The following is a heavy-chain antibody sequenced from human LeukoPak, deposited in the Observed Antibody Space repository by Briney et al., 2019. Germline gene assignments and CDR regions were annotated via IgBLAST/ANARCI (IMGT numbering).Heavy chain of an antibody. D-gene: IGHD3-10*01. CDR1: GGSISSGGDS. J-gene: IGHJ3*01. CDR2: IYHSGST. V-gene: IGHV4-30-2*01. CDR3: ARVRRGLLGEYDAFDV. Sequence: TLSLTCDVSGGSISSGGDSWSWIRQPPGKGLEWIGYIYHSGSTSYNPSLKSRVIISVDRSKNQFSLKLSSVTAADTAVYYCARVRRGLLGEYDAFDVWGQGTMVTVSS.